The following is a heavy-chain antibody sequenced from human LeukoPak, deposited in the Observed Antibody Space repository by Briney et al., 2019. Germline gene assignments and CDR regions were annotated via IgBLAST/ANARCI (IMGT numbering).Heavy chain of an antibody. Sequence: GGSLRLSCAASGFTFSSYSMNWVRQAPGKGLEWVSYISSSSSTIYYADSVKGRFTISRDNAKNSLYLQMNSLRAEDTAVYYCARDGRRGIAAAGTSGWFDPWGQGTLVTVSS. CDR3: ARDGRRGIAAAGTSGWFDP. V-gene: IGHV3-48*01. CDR2: ISSSSSTI. D-gene: IGHD6-13*01. J-gene: IGHJ5*02. CDR1: GFTFSSYS.